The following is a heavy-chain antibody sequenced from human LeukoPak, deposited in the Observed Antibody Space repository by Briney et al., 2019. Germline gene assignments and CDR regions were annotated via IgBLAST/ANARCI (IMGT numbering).Heavy chain of an antibody. Sequence: GGSLRLSCAASGFTFSSYGMHWVRQAPGKGLEGVAFIRYDGSNKYYADSVKGRFAIPRDNSKNTLYLQMNSLRAEDTAVYYCANTFGELSSFDYWGQGTLVTVSS. CDR2: IRYDGSNK. CDR1: GFTFSSYG. J-gene: IGHJ4*02. D-gene: IGHD3-10*01. CDR3: ANTFGELSSFDY. V-gene: IGHV3-30*02.